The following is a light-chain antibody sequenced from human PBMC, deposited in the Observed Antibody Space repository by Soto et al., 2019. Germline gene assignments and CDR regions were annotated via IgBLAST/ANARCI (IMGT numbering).Light chain of an antibody. CDR1: QSISSSY. CDR2: GAS. Sequence: DIELTQSPGTLSLSPGQRSTLSCISSQSISSSYLAWYQQRPGQAPRLLIYGASSRATGIPDRFSGSGSGTEFTLTISRLEPEDFAVYYCQQYGSSSWTFGQGTKVDIK. J-gene: IGKJ1*01. V-gene: IGKV3-20*01. CDR3: QQYGSSSWT.